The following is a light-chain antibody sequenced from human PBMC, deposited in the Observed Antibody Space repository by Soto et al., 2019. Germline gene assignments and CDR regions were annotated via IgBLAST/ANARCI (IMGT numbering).Light chain of an antibody. V-gene: IGKV1-6*01. CDR1: QGIGNE. Sequence: AIQMTQSPSSLSASVGDRVTITCRASQGIGNELGWYQQKPGKAPNLLIYGASSLQSGVSSRFSGSGSGTDFTLTISSLQPEDFATYYCLQDYNSPYTFGQGTKLEIK. CDR3: LQDYNSPYT. J-gene: IGKJ2*01. CDR2: GAS.